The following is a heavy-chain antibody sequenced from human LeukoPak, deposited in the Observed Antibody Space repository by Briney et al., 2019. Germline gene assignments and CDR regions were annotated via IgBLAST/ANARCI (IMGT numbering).Heavy chain of an antibody. CDR3: ARRRGGFGEGEFDY. D-gene: IGHD3-10*01. CDR2: SHTGGGI. J-gene: IGHJ4*02. V-gene: IGHV4-4*08. Sequence: PSETLSLTCTVSGVSISGFYWNWIRQPPRKGLEWVAYSHTGGGISSNPSLNSRVAFSMDTSKNQVSLRLNSVTATDTAVYYCARRRGGFGEGEFDYWGQGIPVTVST. CDR1: GVSISGFY.